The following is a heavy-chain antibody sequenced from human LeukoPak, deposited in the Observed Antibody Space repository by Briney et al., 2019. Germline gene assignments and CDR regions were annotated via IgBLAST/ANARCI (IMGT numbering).Heavy chain of an antibody. D-gene: IGHD3-10*01. J-gene: IGHJ6*03. CDR2: ISSSGYST. CDR1: GFTFSAYY. V-gene: IGHV3-11*01. Sequence: PGGSLRLSCAASGFTFSAYYMTWIRQAPGKGLEWVSYISSSGYSTYYTDSVKGRFTISRDNAKNSLYLQMNSLRAEDTAVYYCARVPGGYYYYYYMDVWGKGTTVTVSS. CDR3: ARVPGGYYYYYYMDV.